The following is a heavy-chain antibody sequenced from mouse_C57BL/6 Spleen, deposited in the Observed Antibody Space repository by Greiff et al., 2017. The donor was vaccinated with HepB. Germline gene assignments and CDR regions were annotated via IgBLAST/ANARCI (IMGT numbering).Heavy chain of an antibody. CDR3: AMAYYYGSGYDYYAMDY. V-gene: IGHV1-26*01. J-gene: IGHJ4*01. CDR1: GYTFTDYY. CDR2: INPNNGGT. D-gene: IGHD1-1*01. Sequence: VQLQQSGPELVKPGASVKISCKASGYTFTDYYMNWVKQSHGQGLEWIGDINPNNGGTSYNQKFKGKATMTVDKSSSTAYMQLRSLTSEDSAVYYCAMAYYYGSGYDYYAMDYWGQGTSVTVSS.